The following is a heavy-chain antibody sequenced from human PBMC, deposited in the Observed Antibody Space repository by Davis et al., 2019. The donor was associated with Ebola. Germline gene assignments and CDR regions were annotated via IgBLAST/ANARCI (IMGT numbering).Heavy chain of an antibody. D-gene: IGHD3-10*01. V-gene: IGHV4-39*07. CDR3: ARERITMVRGVIHGRVWFDP. Sequence: HPSETLSLTCTVSGGSISRSSYHWGWIRQPPGKGLEWIGSINHSGSTNYNPSLKSRVTISVDTSKNQFSLKLSSVTAADTAVYYCARERITMVRGVIHGRVWFDPWGQGTLVTVSS. CDR2: INHSGST. J-gene: IGHJ5*02. CDR1: GGSISRSSYH.